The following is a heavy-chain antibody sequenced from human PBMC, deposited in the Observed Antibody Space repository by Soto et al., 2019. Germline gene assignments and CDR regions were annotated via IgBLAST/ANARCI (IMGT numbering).Heavy chain of an antibody. D-gene: IGHD3-3*02. CDR1: GGTFSTSA. V-gene: IGHV1-69*12. CDR2: IMPVFATP. Sequence: QVQLMQSGAEVKKPGSSVKVSCKASGGTFSTSAISWVRQAPGEGLEWVGGIMPVFATPDCAQKFQGRVTISADESTTTAYLELTSLTTDDTAVYYCARDKDRQQLGGNYYYILDVWGQGTAITVSS. CDR3: ARDKDRQQLGGNYYYILDV. J-gene: IGHJ6*02.